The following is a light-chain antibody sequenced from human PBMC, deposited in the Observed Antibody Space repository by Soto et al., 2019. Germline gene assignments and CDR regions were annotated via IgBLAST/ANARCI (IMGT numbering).Light chain of an antibody. CDR3: QQRSNWPST. Sequence: EIVLTQSPVTLSLSPGERATLSWRASQSVSSYLAWYQQKPGQAPRLLIYDASNRATGIPARFSGSGSGTDFTLTISSLEPEDFAVYYCQQRSNWPSTFGGGTKVEIK. V-gene: IGKV3-11*01. J-gene: IGKJ4*01. CDR2: DAS. CDR1: QSVSSY.